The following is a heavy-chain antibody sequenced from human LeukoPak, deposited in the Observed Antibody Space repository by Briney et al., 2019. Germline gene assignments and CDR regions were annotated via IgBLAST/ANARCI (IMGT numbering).Heavy chain of an antibody. D-gene: IGHD5-18*01. CDR1: GYTFTGYY. V-gene: IGHV1-2*02. CDR2: INPNSGGT. J-gene: IGHJ4*02. CDR3: ARLSRGYSYGYFYY. Sequence: ASVKVSCKASGYTFTGYYMHWVRQAPGQGLEWMGWINPNSGGTNYAQKLQGRVTMTRDTSISTAYMELSRLRSDDTAVYYCARLSRGYSYGYFYYWGQGTLVTVSS.